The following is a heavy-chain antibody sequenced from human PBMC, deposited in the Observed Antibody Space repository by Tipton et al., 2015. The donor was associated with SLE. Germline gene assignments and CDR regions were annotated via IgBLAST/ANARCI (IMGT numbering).Heavy chain of an antibody. J-gene: IGHJ4*02. CDR2: IYYQSKWYS. CDR3: ARGWLRTGFAF. D-gene: IGHD3-16*01. CDR1: GDSVATKGAA. V-gene: IGHV6-1*01. Sequence: LVKPSQTLSLTCAISGDSVATKGAAWNWIRQSPSRGLEWLGRIYYQSKWYSDFAVSVQSRITIIPDTSENHFSPQLNSVTPEDTAIYYCARGWLRTGFAFWGQGTLVTVSS.